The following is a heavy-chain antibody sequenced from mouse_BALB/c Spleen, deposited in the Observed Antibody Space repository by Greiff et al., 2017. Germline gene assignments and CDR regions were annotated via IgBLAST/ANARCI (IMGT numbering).Heavy chain of an antibody. CDR2: ISSGGSYT. D-gene: IGHD2-10*02. J-gene: IGHJ4*01. CDR3: ARPYGNYGAMDY. Sequence: EVQRVESGGDLVKPGGSLKLSCAASGFTFSSYGMSWVRQTPDKRLEWVATISSGGSYTYYPDSVKGRFTISRDNAKNTLYLQMSSLKSEDTAMYYCARPYGNYGAMDYWGQGTSVTVSS. CDR1: GFTFSSYG. V-gene: IGHV5-6*01.